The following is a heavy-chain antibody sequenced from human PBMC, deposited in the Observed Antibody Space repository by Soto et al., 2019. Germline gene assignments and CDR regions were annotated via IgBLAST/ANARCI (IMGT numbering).Heavy chain of an antibody. CDR1: GYTFTSHY. Sequence: GASVKVSCKASGYTFTSHYMHWVRQAPGQGLEWLGIINPSGGSTSYAQKFQGRVTMTRDTSTSTVYMELSSLRSEDTAVYYCARDPLRIIGVVIMDYYGMDVWGQGTTVTVSS. D-gene: IGHD3-3*01. J-gene: IGHJ6*02. CDR3: ARDPLRIIGVVIMDYYGMDV. V-gene: IGHV1-46*01. CDR2: INPSGGST.